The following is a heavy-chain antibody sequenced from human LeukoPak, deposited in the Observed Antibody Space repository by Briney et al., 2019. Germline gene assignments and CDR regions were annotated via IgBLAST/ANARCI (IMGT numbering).Heavy chain of an antibody. D-gene: IGHD6-13*01. Sequence: SETLSLTCTVSGDSISSYYWSWIRQPPGKGLEWIGYIYHSGSTNYNPSLKSRVTISADTSKDQFSLKLASVTAADTAVYYCATGYSSTWYYFDYWGQGTLVTVSA. CDR3: ATGYSSTWYYFDY. V-gene: IGHV4-59*01. CDR2: IYHSGST. J-gene: IGHJ4*02. CDR1: GDSISSYY.